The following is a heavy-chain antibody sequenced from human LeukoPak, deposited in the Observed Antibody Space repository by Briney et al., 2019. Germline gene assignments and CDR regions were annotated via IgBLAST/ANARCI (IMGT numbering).Heavy chain of an antibody. CDR1: GLTSNSDS. D-gene: IGHD3-10*01. Sequence: SGGSLRLSCVASGLTSNSDSMRWVRQAPGMGLEWVSVVRTNGDVTFYADSVKGPFTISRDNSTNTMFLQMNSLRAEDTAVYYCAKLSLSGRSQSADNSGQGTLVTVSS. CDR2: VRTNGDVT. CDR3: AKLSLSGRSQSADN. V-gene: IGHV3-23*01. J-gene: IGHJ4*02.